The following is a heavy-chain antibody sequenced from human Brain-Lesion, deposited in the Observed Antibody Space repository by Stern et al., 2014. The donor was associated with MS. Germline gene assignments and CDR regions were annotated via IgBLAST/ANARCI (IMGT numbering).Heavy chain of an antibody. CDR1: GGSISSGGYY. D-gene: IGHD2-2*01. CDR2: IFNSGST. CDR3: ARGRVVPGFQYYATDV. V-gene: IGHV4-61*02. J-gene: IGHJ6*02. Sequence: QVQLGQSGPGLVKPSQTLSLSCTVSGGSISSGGYYWSWIRQPAGKGLEWIGRIFNSGSTSYNPSLKSRGTISIDTSTNQFSLRLTPMTAADTAVYYCARGRVVPGFQYYATDVWGQGTTVIVSS.